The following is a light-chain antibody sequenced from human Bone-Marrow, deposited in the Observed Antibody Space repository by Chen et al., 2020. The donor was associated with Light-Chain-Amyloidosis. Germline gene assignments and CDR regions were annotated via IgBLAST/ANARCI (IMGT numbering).Light chain of an antibody. Sequence: QSALTQPPSASGSPGQSVTISCTGTSSDVGAYDYVSWYQQYPGKAPRLMIYEVNKRPSGVPDRCSAAKSANPAALTVSGLQAEDGADYECSAHGRANDFYVVGSGTKVTVL. CDR2: EVN. J-gene: IGLJ1*01. CDR1: SSDVGAYDY. CDR3: SAHGRANDFYV. V-gene: IGLV2-8*01.